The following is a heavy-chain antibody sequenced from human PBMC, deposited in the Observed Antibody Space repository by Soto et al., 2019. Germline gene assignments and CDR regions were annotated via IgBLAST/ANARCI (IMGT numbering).Heavy chain of an antibody. Sequence: LVGSLRLSCAASGFIFSNFGMHWVRQAPGKGLEWVAVIWYDGSNEYYADSVKGRFTISKDNSKNTLYLQMNSLRAEDTAVYYCARDDIPGRAVATYGMDVWGQGTTVTVSS. CDR2: IWYDGSNE. V-gene: IGHV3-33*01. D-gene: IGHD6-19*01. CDR1: GFIFSNFG. J-gene: IGHJ6*02. CDR3: ARDDIPGRAVATYGMDV.